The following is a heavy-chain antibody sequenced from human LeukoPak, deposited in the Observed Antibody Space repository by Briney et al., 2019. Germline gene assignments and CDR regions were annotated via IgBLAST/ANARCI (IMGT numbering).Heavy chain of an antibody. CDR1: GFTFSSYS. D-gene: IGHD2-2*01. CDR3: ASKGYCSSTSCPREFDY. CDR2: ISSSSSYI. Sequence: GWSLRLSCAASGFTFSSYSMNWVRQAPGKGLEWVSSISSSSSYIYYADSVKGRFTISRDNAKNSLYLQMNSLRAEDTAVYYCASKGYCSSTSCPREFDYWGQGTLVTVSS. V-gene: IGHV3-21*01. J-gene: IGHJ4*02.